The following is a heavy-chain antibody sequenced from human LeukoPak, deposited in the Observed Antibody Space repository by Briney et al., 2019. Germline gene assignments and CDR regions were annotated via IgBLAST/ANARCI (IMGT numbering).Heavy chain of an antibody. D-gene: IGHD3-9*01. Sequence: GGSLRLSCAASGFTFNKYAMSWVRQAPGKGLEWVSVISGSGDTTYYADSVKGRFTMSRDNSKSTLYLQMDSLRVEDTAVYYCAKEYDTLTDYHCDYWGQGTLVTVSS. CDR2: ISGSGDTT. J-gene: IGHJ4*02. V-gene: IGHV3-23*01. CDR1: GFTFNKYA. CDR3: AKEYDTLTDYHCDY.